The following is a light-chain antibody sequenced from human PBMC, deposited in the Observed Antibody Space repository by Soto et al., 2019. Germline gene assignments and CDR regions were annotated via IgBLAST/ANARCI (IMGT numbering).Light chain of an antibody. V-gene: IGLV2-8*01. CDR3: SSYAGSNNLV. J-gene: IGLJ2*01. CDR1: SSDVGGYNY. Sequence: QSALTQPPSASGSPGQSVTISCTGTSSDVGGYNYVSWYQQHPGKAPKLMIYDVSKRPSGVPDRFSGSKSGNTASVTVSGLQAEDEADYYCSSYAGSNNLVFGGGTKLTVL. CDR2: DVS.